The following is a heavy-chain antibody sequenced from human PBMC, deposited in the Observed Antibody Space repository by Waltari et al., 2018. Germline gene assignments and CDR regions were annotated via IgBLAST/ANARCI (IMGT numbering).Heavy chain of an antibody. J-gene: IGHJ6*02. V-gene: IGHV4-34*01. D-gene: IGHD2-8*02. CDR2: VNHNPNR. CDR1: GGSLRGYY. Sequence: QVHLQQWGAGLLRPSETLSLICAVYGGSLRGYYWGWIRQPPGKGLGWIGEVNHNPNRNYNPALRSRVNMSLDTSQNQFSLQLTSVTAADTGVYYGVRLEDCTGPGGNCYSGAPFAVDVWGQGTTVTVPS. CDR3: VRLEDCTGPGGNCYSGAPFAVDV.